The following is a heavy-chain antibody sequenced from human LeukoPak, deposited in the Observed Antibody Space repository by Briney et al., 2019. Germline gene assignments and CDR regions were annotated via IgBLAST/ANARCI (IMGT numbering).Heavy chain of an antibody. CDR3: ARTTDTSGYYFFFEY. J-gene: IGHJ4*02. Sequence: SETLSLTCTVSAGSISSYYWSWIRQPPGKGLEWIAYIYYTGGTNYNPSLKSRVTISVDTSKNQFSLKLSSVSAADTAVYYCARTTDTSGYYFFFEYWGQGTLVTVSS. V-gene: IGHV4-59*01. CDR2: IYYTGGT. CDR1: AGSISSYY. D-gene: IGHD3-22*01.